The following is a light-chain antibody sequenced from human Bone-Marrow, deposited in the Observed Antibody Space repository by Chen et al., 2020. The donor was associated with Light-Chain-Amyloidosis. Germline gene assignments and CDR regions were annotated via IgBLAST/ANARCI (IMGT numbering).Light chain of an antibody. CDR1: DLPTKY. CDR3: QSADSSGTYEVI. Sequence: SYELTQPPSVSVSPGQTARLTCSGDDLPTKYAYWYQQKPGQAPVLVIHRDTERPSGISERFSGSSSGTTATLTISGVQEEDEADYHCQSADSSGTYEVIFCGGTKLTVL. CDR2: RDT. V-gene: IGLV3-25*03. J-gene: IGLJ2*01.